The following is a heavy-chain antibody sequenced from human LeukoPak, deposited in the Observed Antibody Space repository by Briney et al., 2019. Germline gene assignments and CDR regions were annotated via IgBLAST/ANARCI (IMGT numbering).Heavy chain of an antibody. Sequence: TGGSLRLPCAASGFTFSSYWMSWVRQAPGKGLEWVANIKQDGNEKYYVDSVKGRFTISRDNAKNSLYLQMNSLRAEDTAVYYCTRLNPDSSGYYSPPFFDYWGQGTLVTVSS. CDR2: IKQDGNEK. D-gene: IGHD3-22*01. V-gene: IGHV3-7*01. CDR1: GFTFSSYW. J-gene: IGHJ4*02. CDR3: TRLNPDSSGYYSPPFFDY.